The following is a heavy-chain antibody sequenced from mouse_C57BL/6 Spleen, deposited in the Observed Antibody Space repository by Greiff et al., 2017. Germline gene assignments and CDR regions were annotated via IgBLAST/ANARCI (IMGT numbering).Heavy chain of an antibody. Sequence: VKLVESGPGLVAPSQCLSITCTVSGFSFTSYAISWVRQPPGQGLEWLGVIWPGGGTNYNSDHKSRQSISKNNAKIQVFLKMNSLQTHDTARYYCARNYYSNYEVYYYAMDYWGQGTSVTVSA. CDR1: GFSFTSYA. V-gene: IGHV2-9-1*01. CDR2: IWPGGGT. D-gene: IGHD2-5*01. J-gene: IGHJ4*01. CDR3: ARNYYSNYEVYYYAMDY.